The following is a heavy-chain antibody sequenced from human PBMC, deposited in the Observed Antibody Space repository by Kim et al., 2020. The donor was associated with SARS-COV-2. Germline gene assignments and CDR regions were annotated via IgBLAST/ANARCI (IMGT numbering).Heavy chain of an antibody. J-gene: IGHJ4*02. CDR3: ARDRGVGQFPGGY. Sequence: YGDSVKGRFTISRDNAKNSLYLQRNNLRADDTAVDYCARDRGVGQFPGGYWGQGTLVTVSS. D-gene: IGHD3-10*01. V-gene: IGHV3-7*01.